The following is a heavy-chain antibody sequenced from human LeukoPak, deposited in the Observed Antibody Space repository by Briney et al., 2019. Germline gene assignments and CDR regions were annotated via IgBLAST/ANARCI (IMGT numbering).Heavy chain of an antibody. D-gene: IGHD3/OR15-3a*01. Sequence: SETLSLTCTVSGGSISSYYWSWIRQPPGKGLEWIGYIYYSGSTNYNPSLKSRVTISVDTSKNQFSLKLSSVTAADTAVYYCARLGGDLDYTGVYYFDYWGQGTLVTVSS. CDR2: IYYSGST. V-gene: IGHV4-59*01. CDR3: ARLGGDLDYTGVYYFDY. J-gene: IGHJ4*02. CDR1: GGSISSYY.